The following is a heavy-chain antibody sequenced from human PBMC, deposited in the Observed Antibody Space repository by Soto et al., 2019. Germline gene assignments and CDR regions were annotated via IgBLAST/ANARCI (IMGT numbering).Heavy chain of an antibody. V-gene: IGHV1-69*06. CDR1: GGTFSSYA. Sequence: SVKVSCKASGGTFSSYAISWVRQAPGQGLEWMGGIITILGTANYAQKFQGRVTITADKSTSTAYMELSSLRSEDTAVYYCASHGFGGTGARKPFDYWGQGTLVTVSS. CDR2: IITILGTA. CDR3: ASHGFGGTGARKPFDY. J-gene: IGHJ4*02. D-gene: IGHD3-3*01.